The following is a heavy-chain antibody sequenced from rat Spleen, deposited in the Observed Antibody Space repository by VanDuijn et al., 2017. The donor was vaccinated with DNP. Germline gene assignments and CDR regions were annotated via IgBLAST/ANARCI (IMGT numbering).Heavy chain of an antibody. V-gene: IGHV2S12*01. CDR2: ISSGGSS. D-gene: IGHD1-11*01. CDR3: ARGNYGGYDY. CDR1: GFSLTSYG. Sequence: QVQLKESGPGLEQPSQTLSLTCAVSGFSLTSYGVSWVRQPPGKGLEWIAAISSGGSSYFNSALKSRLSISRDTSKSQVFLKLNSLQTEDIATYYCARGNYGGYDYWGQGVMVTVSS. J-gene: IGHJ2*01.